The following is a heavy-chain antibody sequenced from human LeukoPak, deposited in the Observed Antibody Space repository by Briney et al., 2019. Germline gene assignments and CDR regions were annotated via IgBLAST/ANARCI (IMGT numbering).Heavy chain of an antibody. CDR3: AREILVSSSWYDAFDI. V-gene: IGHV1-46*01. D-gene: IGHD6-13*01. CDR1: GYTFTSYY. Sequence: ASVKVSCKASGYTFTSYYMHRVRQAPGQGLEWMGIINPSGGSTSYAQKFQGRVTMTRDTSTSTVYMELSSLRSEDTAVYYCAREILVSSSWYDAFDIWGQGTMVTVSS. J-gene: IGHJ3*02. CDR2: INPSGGST.